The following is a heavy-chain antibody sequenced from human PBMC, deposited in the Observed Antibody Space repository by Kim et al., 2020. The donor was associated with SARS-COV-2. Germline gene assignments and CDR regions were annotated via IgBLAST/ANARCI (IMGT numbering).Heavy chain of an antibody. CDR1: GFTFSSYW. CDR3: ARVCYGYSAAGTMYRCFDP. D-gene: IGHD6-13*01. V-gene: IGHV3-7*01. Sequence: GGSLRLSCAASGFTFSSYWMSWVRQAPGKGLEWVANIKQDGSEKYYVDSVKGRFTISRDNAKNSLYLQMNSLRAEDTAVYYCARVCYGYSAAGTMYRCFDPWGQGTLVTVSS. J-gene: IGHJ5*02. CDR2: IKQDGSEK.